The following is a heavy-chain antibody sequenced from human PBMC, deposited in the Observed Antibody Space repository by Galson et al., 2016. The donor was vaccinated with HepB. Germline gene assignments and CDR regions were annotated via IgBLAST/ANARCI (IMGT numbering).Heavy chain of an antibody. D-gene: IGHD6-19*01. Sequence: SVKVSCKASGYTFTTYTIHWVRQAPGQRLDWMGWINTDNGNTKYSQNFQGRVTITRDTSASTAYMELSSLRSEDTAVYYCARGSTYNTGWYGAYYFDYGGQGTLVTVSP. CDR3: ARGSTYNTGWYGAYYFDY. J-gene: IGHJ4*02. CDR2: INTDNGNT. V-gene: IGHV1-3*04. CDR1: GYTFTTYT.